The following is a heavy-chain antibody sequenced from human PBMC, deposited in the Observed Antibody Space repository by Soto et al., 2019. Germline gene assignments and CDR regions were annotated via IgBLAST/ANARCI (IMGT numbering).Heavy chain of an antibody. CDR2: IYYSGST. Sequence: QVQLQESGPGLVKPSQTLSLTCTLSGGSISSGGYYWSWIRQHPGKGLEWIGYIYYSGSTYYNPFLKVRLTTTVDTSKNQFSLKLSSVTAADTAVYYCASGTEVSPSWDVWGQGTTVTVSS. D-gene: IGHD1-26*01. CDR1: GGSISSGGYY. CDR3: ASGTEVSPSWDV. J-gene: IGHJ6*02. V-gene: IGHV4-31*03.